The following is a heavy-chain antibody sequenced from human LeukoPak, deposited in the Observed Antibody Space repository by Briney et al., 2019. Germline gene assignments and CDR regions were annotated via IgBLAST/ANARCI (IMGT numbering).Heavy chain of an antibody. CDR1: GFPFSSYA. D-gene: IGHD3-9*01. J-gene: IGHJ4*02. CDR3: AKDLNYDILTGLKD. CDR2: VRGTGGST. V-gene: IGHV3-23*01. Sequence: AGSLRLSCAASGFPFSSYAMRWLHPAPAKGLPWVSAVRGTGGSTYFADSVKGRFTISRDNSKNTLYLQMNSLRAEDTAVYYCAKDLNYDILTGLKDWGQGTLVTVSS.